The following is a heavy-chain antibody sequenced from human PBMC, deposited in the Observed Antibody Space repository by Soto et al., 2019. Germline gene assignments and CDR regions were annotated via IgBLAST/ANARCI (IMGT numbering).Heavy chain of an antibody. CDR2: ISSSSSYI. D-gene: IGHD3-10*01. Sequence: PGGSLRLSCAASGLTFSSYSMNWVRQAPGKGLEWVSSISSSSSYIYYADSVKGRFTISRDNAKNSLYLQMNSLRAEDTAVYYCARDPFGCGPGSYLSCVRLKYYYYGMDVWGQGTTVTVSS. J-gene: IGHJ6*02. V-gene: IGHV3-21*01. CDR3: ARDPFGCGPGSYLSCVRLKYYYYGMDV. CDR1: GLTFSSYS.